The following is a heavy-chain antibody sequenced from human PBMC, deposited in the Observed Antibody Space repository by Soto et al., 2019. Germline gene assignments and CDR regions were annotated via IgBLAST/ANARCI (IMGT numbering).Heavy chain of an antibody. CDR2: IYYSGST. D-gene: IGHD2-21*01. V-gene: IGHV4-39*01. J-gene: IGHJ4*02. CDR3: ASLRPFVVTRNYFDY. CDR1: GGSISSSSYY. Sequence: SETLSLTCTVSGGSISSSSYYWGWIRQPPGKGLEWIGGIYYSGSTYYNPSLKSRVTISVDTSKNQLSLKLSSVTAADTAVYYCASLRPFVVTRNYFDYWGQGTLVTVSS.